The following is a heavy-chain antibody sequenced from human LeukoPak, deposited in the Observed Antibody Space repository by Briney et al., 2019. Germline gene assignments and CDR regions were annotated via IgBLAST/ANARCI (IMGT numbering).Heavy chain of an antibody. CDR3: VKDLQYSSSPH. CDR2: NGDDT. CDR1: GFTFSLYA. Sequence: GGSLRLSCPASGFTFSLYAMHWVRQAPGKRLEYVSSNGDDTYNADSVWGRFTISRDNSENTLYLQMTSLRPEDTAVYYCVKDLQYSSSPHWGQGTLVTVSS. D-gene: IGHD6-13*01. J-gene: IGHJ4*02. V-gene: IGHV3-64D*06.